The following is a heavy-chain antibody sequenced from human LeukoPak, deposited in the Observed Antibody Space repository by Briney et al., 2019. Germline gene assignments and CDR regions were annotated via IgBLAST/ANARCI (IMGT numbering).Heavy chain of an antibody. D-gene: IGHD1-14*01. CDR2: IAYDGSRA. CDR3: TRYNNDHFDY. Sequence: HAGGSLRLSCAGSGFTFGGYGMHWFRQTPGKGLEWVAVIAYDGSRAFYADSVKGRFTISRDNYKNTMSVQMDDLRAEDTAVYYCTRYNNDHFDYWGQGTLVTVSS. J-gene: IGHJ4*02. CDR1: GFTFGGYG. V-gene: IGHV3-33*01.